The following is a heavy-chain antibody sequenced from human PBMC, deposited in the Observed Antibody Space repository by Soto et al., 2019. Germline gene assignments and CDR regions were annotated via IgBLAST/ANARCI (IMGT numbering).Heavy chain of an antibody. CDR3: ARYYHHTRARDFDI. J-gene: IGHJ3*02. Sequence: AAVKVSCPSAGYTFSGYYIHWLRQAPGQGLEWMGWINPNSGGTNYAQKFQGRVTVTRDTPTSTAYMELSRLTSDDTAVYYCARYYHHTRARDFDIWGQATSVT. V-gene: IGHV1-2*02. CDR1: GYTFSGYY. D-gene: IGHD3-16*02. CDR2: INPNSGGT.